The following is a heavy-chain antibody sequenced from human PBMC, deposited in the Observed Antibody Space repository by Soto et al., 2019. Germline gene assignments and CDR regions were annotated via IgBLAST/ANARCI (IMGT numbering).Heavy chain of an antibody. CDR3: ARAVGYYYDSSGYYIDY. Sequence: SATLSLTCTVSGGSISSYYWSWIRQPSGKGLEWIGYIYYSGSTNYNPSLKSRVTISVDTSKNQFSLKLSSVTAADTAVYYCARAVGYYYDSSGYYIDYWGQGTLVTVSS. J-gene: IGHJ4*02. D-gene: IGHD3-22*01. V-gene: IGHV4-59*01. CDR2: IYYSGST. CDR1: GGSISSYY.